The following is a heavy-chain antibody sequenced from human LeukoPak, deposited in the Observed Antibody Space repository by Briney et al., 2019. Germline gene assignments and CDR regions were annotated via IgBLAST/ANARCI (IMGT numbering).Heavy chain of an antibody. J-gene: IGHJ4*01. D-gene: IGHD6-13*01. Sequence: GGSLRLSCAVSGFNFTDYWMHWVRQAPGKGLAWVASIRQDGGEKSYVDSVKGRFTISRDSTKSSLYLQINSLRAEDTAVYYCARDGTAAGLYFDLWGQGTLVTVSS. CDR1: GFNFTDYW. V-gene: IGHV3-7*01. CDR2: IRQDGGEK. CDR3: ARDGTAAGLYFDL.